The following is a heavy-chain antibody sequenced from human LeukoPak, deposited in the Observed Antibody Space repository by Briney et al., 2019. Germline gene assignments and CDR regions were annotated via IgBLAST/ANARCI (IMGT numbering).Heavy chain of an antibody. CDR2: ISTDGST. V-gene: IGHV4-61*02. D-gene: IGHD5-24*01. Sequence: SETLSLTCTVSGSSIGSGSYYWSWIRQPAGKGLEWIGRISTDGSTNYNPSLKNRVTISVDTSKNQFSLKLSSVTAADTAVYYCARSDDGDGYNCFDYWGQGTLVTVSS. J-gene: IGHJ4*02. CDR3: ARSDDGDGYNCFDY. CDR1: GSSIGSGSYY.